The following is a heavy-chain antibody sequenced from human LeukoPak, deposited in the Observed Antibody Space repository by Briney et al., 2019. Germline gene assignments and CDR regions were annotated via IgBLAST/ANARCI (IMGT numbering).Heavy chain of an antibody. Sequence: NSSETLSLTCTVSGYSINSGYYWGWIRQPPGKGLEWIGSIYYSGSTHYNPSLKSRVTISVDTSKNQFSLKLSSVTAADTAVYYCARRLSGYDPIDYWGQGTLVTVSP. CDR1: GYSINSGYY. CDR2: IYYSGST. J-gene: IGHJ4*02. D-gene: IGHD5-12*01. CDR3: ARRLSGYDPIDY. V-gene: IGHV4-38-2*02.